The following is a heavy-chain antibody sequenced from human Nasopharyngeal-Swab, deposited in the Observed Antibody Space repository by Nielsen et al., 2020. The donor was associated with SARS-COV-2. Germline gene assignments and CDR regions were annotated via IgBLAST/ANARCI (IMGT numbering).Heavy chain of an antibody. V-gene: IGHV3-30-3*01. D-gene: IGHD3-22*01. CDR1: GFTFSSYA. Sequence: GGSLRLSCAASGFTFSSYAMHWVRQAPGKGLEWVAVISYDGSNKYYADSVKGRFTISRDNSKNTLYLQMNSLRAEDTAVYYCARDEDDYYDSSGYSIDYWGQGTLVTVSS. CDR3: ARDEDDYYDSSGYSIDY. J-gene: IGHJ4*02. CDR2: ISYDGSNK.